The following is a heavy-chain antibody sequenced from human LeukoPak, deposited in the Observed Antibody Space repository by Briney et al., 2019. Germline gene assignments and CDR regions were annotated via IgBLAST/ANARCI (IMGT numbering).Heavy chain of an antibody. V-gene: IGHV1-2*06. CDR2: INPNGCYT. CDR3: ARVGYTSSWSNFDY. Sequence: ASVKASCKASGYNFPAYFMHCVRQAPGQRLESMGRINPNGCYTNYAQKFQGRVIMARDTSIRTAYMGLSSLRSDDTAVYYCARVGYTSSWSNFDYWGQGTLVTVSS. J-gene: IGHJ4*02. D-gene: IGHD6-13*01. CDR1: GYNFPAYF.